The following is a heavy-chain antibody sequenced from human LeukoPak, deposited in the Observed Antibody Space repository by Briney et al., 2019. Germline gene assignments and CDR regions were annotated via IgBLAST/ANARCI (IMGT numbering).Heavy chain of an antibody. CDR3: ARRGYDILTGYYGEYYFDY. J-gene: IGHJ4*02. Sequence: PSETLSLTCAVSGYSISSGCYWGWIRQPPGKGLEWIGSIYHSGSTYYNPSFKSRVTISVDTSKNQFSLKLSSVTAADTAVYYCARRGYDILTGYYGEYYFDYWCQGTLVTVSS. D-gene: IGHD3-9*01. CDR1: GYSISSGCY. CDR2: IYHSGST. V-gene: IGHV4-38-2*01.